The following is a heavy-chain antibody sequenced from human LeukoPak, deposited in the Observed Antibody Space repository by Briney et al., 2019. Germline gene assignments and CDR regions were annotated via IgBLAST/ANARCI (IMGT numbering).Heavy chain of an antibody. J-gene: IGHJ3*02. CDR1: GYTFTDYY. V-gene: IGHV1-2*02. CDR2: INPNSGGT. D-gene: IGHD6-13*01. Sequence: ASVKVSCKASGYTFTDYYMHWVRQAPGQGLEWMGWINPNSGGTNYAQKFQGRVTMTRDTSISTAYMELSRLRSDDTAVYYCARADSSRWYRAFDIWGQGTMVTVSS. CDR3: ARADSSRWYRAFDI.